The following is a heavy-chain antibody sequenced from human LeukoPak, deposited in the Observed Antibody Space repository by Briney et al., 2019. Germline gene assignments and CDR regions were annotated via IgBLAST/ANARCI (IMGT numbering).Heavy chain of an antibody. Sequence: GGSLRLSCAASGFTFSSYEMHWVRQAPGKGLDWVSYISSSDSTIYYVDSVKGRFTISRDNAKNSLYLQMNSLRAEDTAVYYCAKGYCSGGSCYATAYAFDIWGQGTMVTVSS. D-gene: IGHD2-15*01. CDR1: GFTFSSYE. CDR2: ISSSDSTI. V-gene: IGHV3-48*03. J-gene: IGHJ3*02. CDR3: AKGYCSGGSCYATAYAFDI.